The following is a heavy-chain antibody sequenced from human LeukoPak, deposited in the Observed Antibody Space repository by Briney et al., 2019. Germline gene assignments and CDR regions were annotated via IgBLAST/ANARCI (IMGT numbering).Heavy chain of an antibody. CDR1: GFTFDDYA. V-gene: IGHV3-53*01. Sequence: GGSLRLSCAASGFTFDDYAMHWVRQAPGKGLEWVSGIYSGGSTYYADSVKGRFTISRDNSKSTLYIQMNSLRAEDTAVYYCARAKPKNMVRGLIMRRESRYYFDYWGQGTLVTVSS. CDR3: ARAKPKNMVRGLIMRRESRYYFDY. J-gene: IGHJ4*02. D-gene: IGHD3-10*01. CDR2: IYSGGST.